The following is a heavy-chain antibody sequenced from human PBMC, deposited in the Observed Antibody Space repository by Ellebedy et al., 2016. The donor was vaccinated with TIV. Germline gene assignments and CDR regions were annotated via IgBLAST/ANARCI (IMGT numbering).Heavy chain of an antibody. J-gene: IGHJ3*02. CDR1: GFSFSTYS. Sequence: GESLKISCAASGFSFSTYSMNWVRQAPGKGLEWVSYISHSSLTRNYADSVKGRFTVSRDNSKNSLYLQMNSLRVEETALYYCSRDMGWGNERINDAFDIWGQGTTVTVSS. D-gene: IGHD7-27*01. CDR3: SRDMGWGNERINDAFDI. CDR2: ISHSSLTR. V-gene: IGHV3-48*04.